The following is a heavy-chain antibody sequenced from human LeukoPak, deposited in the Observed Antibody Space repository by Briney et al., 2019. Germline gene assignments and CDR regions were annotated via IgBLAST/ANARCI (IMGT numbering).Heavy chain of an antibody. V-gene: IGHV3-30*02. Sequence: GGSLRLSCAASGFTFSNYGMHWVRQAPGKGLEWVAFIRYDGNNKYYADSVKGRFTISRDNSKNTLYLEMSSLRSEDTALYYCAKDLTAMGRYFDYWGQGTLVSVSS. D-gene: IGHD5-18*01. CDR3: AKDLTAMGRYFDY. CDR1: GFTFSNYG. CDR2: IRYDGNNK. J-gene: IGHJ4*02.